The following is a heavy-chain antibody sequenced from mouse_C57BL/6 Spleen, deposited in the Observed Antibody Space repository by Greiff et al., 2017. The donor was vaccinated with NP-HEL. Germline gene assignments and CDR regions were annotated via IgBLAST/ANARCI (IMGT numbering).Heavy chain of an antibody. D-gene: IGHD2-3*01. J-gene: IGHJ3*01. CDR3: VRHGDDGYPWFAY. V-gene: IGHV10-1*01. CDR2: IRSKSNNYAT. CDR1: GFSFNTYA. Sequence: EVQLVESGGGLVQPKGSLKLSCAASGFSFNTYAMNWVRQAPGKGLEWVARIRSKSNNYATYYADSVKDRFTISRDDSESMLYLQMNNLKTEDTAMYYCVRHGDDGYPWFAYWGQGTLVTVSA.